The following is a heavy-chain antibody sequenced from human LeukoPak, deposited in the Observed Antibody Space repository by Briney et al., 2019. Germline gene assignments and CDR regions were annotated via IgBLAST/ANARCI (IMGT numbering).Heavy chain of an antibody. Sequence: PGGSLRLSCAASGFTFSSYAMSWVRQAPGKGLEWVSGISGSGVSTYYADSAKGRFTISRDNSKNTLYLQMNSLRAEDTAVYYCAKAGSGWIFDNWGQGTLVTVSS. CDR3: AKAGSGWIFDN. V-gene: IGHV3-23*01. CDR1: GFTFSSYA. J-gene: IGHJ4*02. CDR2: ISGSGVST. D-gene: IGHD6-25*01.